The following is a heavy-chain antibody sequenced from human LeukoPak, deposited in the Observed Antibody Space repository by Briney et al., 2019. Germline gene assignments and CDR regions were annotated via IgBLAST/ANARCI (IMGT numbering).Heavy chain of an antibody. V-gene: IGHV4-38-2*02. D-gene: IGHD3-9*01. CDR2: IYHSGST. CDR3: ARYILTAYYFDY. CDR1: GHSISSGYY. Sequence: SETLSLTCTVSGHSISSGYYWGWIRQPPGKGLEWIGSIYHSGSTYYNPSLKSRVTISVDTSKNQFSLKLSSVTAADTAVYYCARYILTAYYFDYWGQGTLVTVSS. J-gene: IGHJ4*02.